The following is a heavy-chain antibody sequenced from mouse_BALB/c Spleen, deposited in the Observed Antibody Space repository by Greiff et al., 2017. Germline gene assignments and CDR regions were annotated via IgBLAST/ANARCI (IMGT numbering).Heavy chain of an antibody. CDR3: ARPQTARATWFAY. Sequence: VQLKESGGGLVQPGGSLKLSCAASGFDFSRYWMSWVRQAPGKGLEWIGEINPDSSTINYTPSLKDKFIISRDNAKNTLYLQMSKVRSEDTALYYCARPQTARATWFAYWGQGTLVTVSA. CDR2: INPDSSTI. CDR1: GFDFSRYW. J-gene: IGHJ3*01. V-gene: IGHV4-1*02. D-gene: IGHD3-2*01.